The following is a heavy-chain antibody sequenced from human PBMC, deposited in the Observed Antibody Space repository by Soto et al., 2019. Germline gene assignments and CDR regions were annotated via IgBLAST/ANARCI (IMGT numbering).Heavy chain of an antibody. CDR3: ARGQEGVVATH. D-gene: IGHD5-12*01. CDR2: VKDGGHT. Sequence: QVQLQQWGAGLLKPSETLSLNCAVTGGSLSGYYWSWIRQPPGKGLEWIGEVKDGGHTNYSPSLRGRVTISSAKSNTQFSLRLNSVTAADTGVYYCARGQEGVVATHWDQGSLVTVSS. V-gene: IGHV4-34*01. J-gene: IGHJ4*02. CDR1: GGSLSGYY.